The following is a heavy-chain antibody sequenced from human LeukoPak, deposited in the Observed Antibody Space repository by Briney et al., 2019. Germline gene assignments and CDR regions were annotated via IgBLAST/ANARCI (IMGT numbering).Heavy chain of an antibody. D-gene: IGHD3-10*01. J-gene: IGHJ4*02. V-gene: IGHV4-34*01. Sequence: SETLSLTCAVYGGSFSGYYWSWIRQPPGKGLEWIGEINHSGSTNYNPSLKSRVTISVDTSKNQFSLKLSSVTAADTAVYYCARSYGSGSYDWGRGTLVTVSS. CDR2: INHSGST. CDR3: ARSYGSGSYD. CDR1: GGSFSGYY.